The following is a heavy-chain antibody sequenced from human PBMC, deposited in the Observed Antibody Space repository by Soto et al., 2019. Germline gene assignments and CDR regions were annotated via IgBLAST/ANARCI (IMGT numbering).Heavy chain of an antibody. Sequence: SLQHSTEQGLEWMGWISAYNGNTNYAQKLQGRVTMTTDTSASTAYMELRSLRSDDTAVYYCARVVRGSSGYGASRWFDPWGHGPPVT. J-gene: IGHJ5*02. V-gene: IGHV1-18*01. CDR2: ISAYNGNT. CDR3: ARVVRGSSGYGASRWFDP. D-gene: IGHD5-12*01.